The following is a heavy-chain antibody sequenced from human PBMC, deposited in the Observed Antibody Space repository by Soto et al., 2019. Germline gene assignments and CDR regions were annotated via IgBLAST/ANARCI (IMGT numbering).Heavy chain of an antibody. CDR3: ARFSSAAGDY. Sequence: SETLSLTCTVSGGSVSSGSYYWSWIRQPPGKGLEWIGYIYYSGSTNYNPSLKSRVTISVDTSKNQFSLKLSSVTAADTAVYYCARFSSAAGDYWGQGTLVTVSS. D-gene: IGHD6-13*01. CDR2: IYYSGST. V-gene: IGHV4-61*01. CDR1: GGSVSSGSYY. J-gene: IGHJ4*02.